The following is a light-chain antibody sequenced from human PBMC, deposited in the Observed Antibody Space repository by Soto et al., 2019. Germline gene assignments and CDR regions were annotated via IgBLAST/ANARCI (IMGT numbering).Light chain of an antibody. V-gene: IGLV1-51*01. CDR3: GAWDDSLNGYV. CDR1: SSNLAYNS. CDR2: DDN. Sequence: QSVLTQPPSVSAAPVQDVTISCSGSSSNLAYNSLSGYQQIPGTAPKLLLYDDNKRPSGIPARFSGSKSGTSATLGITGLETGDEADYYCGAWDDSLNGYVFGSGTKLTV. J-gene: IGLJ1*01.